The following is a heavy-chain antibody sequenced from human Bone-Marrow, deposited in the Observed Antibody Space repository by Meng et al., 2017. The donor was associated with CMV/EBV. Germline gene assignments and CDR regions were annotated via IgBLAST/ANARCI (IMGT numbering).Heavy chain of an antibody. Sequence: GESLKISCAASGFTFSSYWMHWVRQAPGKGLVWVSRINSDGSSTSYADSVKGRFTISRDNAKNTLYLQMNSLRAEDTAVYYCAKYCSSTSCHMEFDDWGQGTLVTVSS. J-gene: IGHJ4*02. V-gene: IGHV3-74*01. CDR2: INSDGSST. CDR3: AKYCSSTSCHMEFDD. CDR1: GFTFSSYW. D-gene: IGHD2-2*01.